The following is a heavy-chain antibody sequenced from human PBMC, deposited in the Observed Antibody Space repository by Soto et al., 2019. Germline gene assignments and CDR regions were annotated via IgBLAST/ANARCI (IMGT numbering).Heavy chain of an antibody. V-gene: IGHV3-23*01. Sequence: GGSLRLSCAASGFPFSSYTMSWVRPAPGKGLEWVSAISGSGGSTYYADSVKGRFTISRDNSKNTLYLQMNSLRAEDTAVYYCAKSSSGYYYFDYWGQGTLVTVSS. CDR3: AKSSSGYYYFDY. CDR2: ISGSGGST. D-gene: IGHD3-22*01. CDR1: GFPFSSYT. J-gene: IGHJ4*02.